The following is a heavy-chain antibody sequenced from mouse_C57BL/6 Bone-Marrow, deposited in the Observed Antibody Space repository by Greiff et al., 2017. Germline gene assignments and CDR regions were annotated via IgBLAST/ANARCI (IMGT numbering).Heavy chain of an antibody. CDR2: ISSGGSYT. J-gene: IGHJ3*01. CDR3: ARHGSSMIPFAY. D-gene: IGHD2-4*01. V-gene: IGHV5-6*01. Sequence: EVKLMESGGDLVKPGGSLKLSCAASGFTFSSYGMSWVRQTPDKRLAWVATISSGGSYTYYPDSVKGRFTISRDNAKNTLYLQRSSLKSEDTAMYYCARHGSSMIPFAYWGQGTLVTVSA. CDR1: GFTFSSYG.